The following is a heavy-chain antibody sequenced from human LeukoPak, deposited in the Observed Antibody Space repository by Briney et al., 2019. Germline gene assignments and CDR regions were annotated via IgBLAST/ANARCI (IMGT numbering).Heavy chain of an antibody. CDR1: RYNFTAYY. D-gene: IGHD3-22*01. V-gene: IGHV1-2*02. CDR3: ARGDSSGHHYFYGLDV. CDR2: INANTGGT. J-gene: IGHJ6*02. Sequence: ASVKVSCKDSRYNFTAYYIHWVQQAPGQGLEWMGWINANTGGTNYAPQFQGRVTVTRDTPITTAYMELRRLTSDDTALYYCARGDSSGHHYFYGLDVWGQGTTVTVSS.